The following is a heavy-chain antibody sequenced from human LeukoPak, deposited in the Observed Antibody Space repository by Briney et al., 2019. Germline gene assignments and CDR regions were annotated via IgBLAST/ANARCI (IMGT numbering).Heavy chain of an antibody. D-gene: IGHD2-15*01. V-gene: IGHV4-59*01. CDR1: GGSISSYY. CDR3: ARPAAPGLNSYFDL. J-gene: IGHJ2*01. CDR2: VYYTGSM. Sequence: SETLSLTCTVSGGSISSYYWSWIRQPPGKGLEWIGYVYYTGSMNYNPSVKNRVTISVQTSKNQFSLKLSSVTAADTALYSCARPAAPGLNSYFDLWGRGTLVTVSS.